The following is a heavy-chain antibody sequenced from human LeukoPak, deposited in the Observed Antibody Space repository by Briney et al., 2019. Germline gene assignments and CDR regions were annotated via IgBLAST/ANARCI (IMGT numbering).Heavy chain of an antibody. Sequence: ASVKVSCKASGYTFTGYYMHWVRQAPGQGLEWMGWINPNSGGTNYAQKLQGRVTMTTDTSTSTAYMELRSLRSDDTAVYYCARIEGAIAASDLWGQGTLVTVSS. D-gene: IGHD6-13*01. V-gene: IGHV1-2*02. CDR3: ARIEGAIAASDL. CDR2: INPNSGGT. J-gene: IGHJ4*02. CDR1: GYTFTGYY.